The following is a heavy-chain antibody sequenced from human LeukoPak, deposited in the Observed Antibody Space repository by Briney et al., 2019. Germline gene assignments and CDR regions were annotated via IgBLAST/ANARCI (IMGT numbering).Heavy chain of an antibody. CDR2: IYSGGST. D-gene: IGHD5-18*01. V-gene: IGHV3-66*02. J-gene: IGHJ6*02. CDR3: ARAHSGYSYGTYYYYDMDV. CDR1: GFTVSSNY. Sequence: PGGSLRLSCAASGFTVSSNYMSWVRQAPGKGLEWVSVIYSGGSTYYADSVKGRFTISRDNSKNTLYLQMNSLRAEDTAVYYCARAHSGYSYGTYYYYDMDVWGQGTTVTVSS.